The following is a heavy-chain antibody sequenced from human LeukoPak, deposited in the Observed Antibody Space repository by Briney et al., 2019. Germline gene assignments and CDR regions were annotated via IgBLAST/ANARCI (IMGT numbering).Heavy chain of an antibody. V-gene: IGHV3-23*01. CDR3: AKAHSSSWYYFGD. J-gene: IGHJ4*02. CDR1: GFTFRSYA. Sequence: GGSLRLSCAASGFTFRSYAMSWVRQAPGKGLEWVSVISGRGDNTHYADFVKGRFTISRDNTKNTLYLQMNSLRAEDTAVYYCAKAHSSSWYYFGDWGQGALVIVSS. CDR2: ISGRGDNT. D-gene: IGHD6-13*01.